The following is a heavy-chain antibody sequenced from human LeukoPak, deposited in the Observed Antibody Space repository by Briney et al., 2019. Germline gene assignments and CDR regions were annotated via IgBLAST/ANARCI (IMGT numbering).Heavy chain of an antibody. CDR2: IYSGGST. CDR3: AREDRYGFPAFDI. CDR1: GFTVSSNY. D-gene: IGHD4-17*01. V-gene: IGHV3-53*01. J-gene: IGHJ3*02. Sequence: GGSLRLSCAASGFTVSSNYMSWVRQAPGKGLEWVSVIYSGGSTYYADSVKGRFTIPRDNSKNTLYLQMNSLRAEDTAVYYCAREDRYGFPAFDIWGQGAMVTVSS.